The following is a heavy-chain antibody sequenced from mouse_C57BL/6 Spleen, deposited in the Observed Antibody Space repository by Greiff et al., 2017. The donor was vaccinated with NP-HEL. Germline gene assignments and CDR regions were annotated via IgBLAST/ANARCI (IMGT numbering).Heavy chain of an antibody. Sequence: EVQLQQSGTVLARPGASVKMSCKTSGYTFTSYWMHWVNQRPGQGLEWIGAIYPGNSDTSYNQKFKGKAKLTAVTSASTAYMELSSLTNEDSAVYYCTRDGYYKDYFDYWGQGTTLTVSS. J-gene: IGHJ2*01. CDR2: IYPGNSDT. V-gene: IGHV1-5*01. D-gene: IGHD2-3*01. CDR1: GYTFTSYW. CDR3: TRDGYYKDYFDY.